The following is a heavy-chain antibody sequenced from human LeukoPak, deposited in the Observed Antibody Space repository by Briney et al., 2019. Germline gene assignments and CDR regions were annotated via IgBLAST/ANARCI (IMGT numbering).Heavy chain of an antibody. Sequence: SETLSLTCAVYGGSFSGYYWSWIRQPPGKGLEWIWEINHSGSTNYNPSLKSRVTISVETSKDQFSLKLSSVTAADTAVYYWARGAPGDNPKIDHWGQGTPVPVSS. J-gene: IGHJ4*02. CDR1: GGSFSGYY. CDR3: ARGAPGDNPKIDH. CDR2: INHSGST. V-gene: IGHV4-34*01. D-gene: IGHD1-14*01.